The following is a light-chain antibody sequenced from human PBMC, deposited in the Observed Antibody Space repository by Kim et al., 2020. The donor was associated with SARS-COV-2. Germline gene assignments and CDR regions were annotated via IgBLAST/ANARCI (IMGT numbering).Light chain of an antibody. CDR3: QQYSDWPRG. Sequence: EVVMTQSPATLSVSPGERATPFCRASQSVTSSLAWYQQRPGQAPRLLILGASTRATGVPARFSGSGSGTEFTLTFSSLQSEDFAVYYCQQYSDWPRGFGQGTRLEI. CDR2: GAS. J-gene: IGKJ2*03. CDR1: QSVTSS. V-gene: IGKV3-15*01.